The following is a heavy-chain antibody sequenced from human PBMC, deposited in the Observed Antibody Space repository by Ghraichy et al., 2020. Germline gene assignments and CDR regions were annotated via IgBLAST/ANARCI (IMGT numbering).Heavy chain of an antibody. J-gene: IGHJ4*02. CDR1: GYTFTSYD. CDR3: ARGGPTDGYSSGWYDY. Sequence: ALVKVSCKASGYTFTSYDINWVRQATGQGLEWMGWMNPNSGNTGYAQKFQGRVTITRNTSISTAYMELSSLRSEDTAVYYCARGGPTDGYSSGWYDYWGQGTLVTVSS. V-gene: IGHV1-8*03. D-gene: IGHD6-19*01. CDR2: MNPNSGNT.